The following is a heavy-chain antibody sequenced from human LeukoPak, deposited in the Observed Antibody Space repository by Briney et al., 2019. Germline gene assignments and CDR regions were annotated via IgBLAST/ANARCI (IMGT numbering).Heavy chain of an antibody. CDR3: AGGADWDYGMDV. Sequence: GGSLRLSCAASGFTFSSYSMNWVRQAPGKGLEWVSYISSSSSTIYYADSVKGRFTISRDNAKNSLYLQMNSLRAEDTAVYYCAGGADWDYGMDVWGQGTTVTVSS. D-gene: IGHD2-21*01. V-gene: IGHV3-48*04. CDR2: ISSSSSTI. CDR1: GFTFSSYS. J-gene: IGHJ6*02.